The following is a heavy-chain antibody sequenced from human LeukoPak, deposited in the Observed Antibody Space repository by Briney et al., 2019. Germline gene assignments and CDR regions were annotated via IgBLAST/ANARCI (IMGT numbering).Heavy chain of an antibody. Sequence: PSETLSLTCTVSGGSISSSGYYWGWIRQPPGKGLEWIGEINHSGSTNYNPSLKSRVTISVDTSKNQFSLKLSSVTAADTAVYYCARVKPHSSSWYWYRPNWFDPWGQGTLVTVSS. D-gene: IGHD6-13*01. CDR3: ARVKPHSSSWYWYRPNWFDP. V-gene: IGHV4-39*07. J-gene: IGHJ5*02. CDR1: GGSISSSGYY. CDR2: INHSGST.